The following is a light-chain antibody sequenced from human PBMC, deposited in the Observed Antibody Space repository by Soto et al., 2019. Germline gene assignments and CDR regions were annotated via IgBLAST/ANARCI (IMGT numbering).Light chain of an antibody. CDR2: DAS. Sequence: EIVMTQSPATLSVSPGERATLSCRASQSVSSNLAWYQQKPGQAPRLLIYDASSRATGIPDRFSGSGSGTDFTLTISRLEPEDFAVYYCQQYANSRWTFGQGTKVDIK. CDR1: QSVSSN. J-gene: IGKJ1*01. CDR3: QQYANSRWT. V-gene: IGKV3-20*01.